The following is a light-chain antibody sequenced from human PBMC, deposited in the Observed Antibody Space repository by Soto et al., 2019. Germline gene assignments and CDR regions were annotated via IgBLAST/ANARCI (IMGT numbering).Light chain of an antibody. Sequence: EIILTQPPATLSVSPGERATLSCRASQSVSTSLAWYQQKPGQAPRLLIYDVSNRATGIPARFSGSGSKKDFTLTISSLEPEDLAVYFCQQRINWPWTFGRGTKVEI. CDR1: QSVSTS. J-gene: IGKJ1*01. V-gene: IGKV3-11*01. CDR2: DVS. CDR3: QQRINWPWT.